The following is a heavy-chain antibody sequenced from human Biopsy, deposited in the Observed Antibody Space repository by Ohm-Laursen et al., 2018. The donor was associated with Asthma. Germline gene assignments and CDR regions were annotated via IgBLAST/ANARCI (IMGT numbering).Heavy chain of an antibody. CDR1: GRHFGSYN. J-gene: IGHJ4*02. D-gene: IGHD6-13*01. CDR3: SRDTLGYYFDT. Sequence: RSLRLSCAVSGRHFGSYNMHWARQAPGKGLEWVAVITFDGSTQYYGDSVKGRFTVSRDNSKNLLFLQMSSLRAEDTAVYYCSRDTLGYYFDTWGQGTLVTVSS. CDR2: ITFDGSTQ. V-gene: IGHV3-30-3*01.